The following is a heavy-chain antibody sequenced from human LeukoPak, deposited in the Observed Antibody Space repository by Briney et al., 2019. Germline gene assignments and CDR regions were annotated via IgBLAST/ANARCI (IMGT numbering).Heavy chain of an antibody. CDR2: ISSSSSYI. V-gene: IGHV3-21*01. CDR1: GFTFSSNS. J-gene: IGHJ4*02. CDR3: ARGDGSYQYYFDY. D-gene: IGHD5-24*01. Sequence: GGSLRLSCAASGFTFSSNSMNWVRQAPGKGLEWVSSISSSSSYIYYADSVKGRFTISRDNAKNSLYLQMNSLRADDTAVYYCARGDGSYQYYFDYWGQGTLVTVSS.